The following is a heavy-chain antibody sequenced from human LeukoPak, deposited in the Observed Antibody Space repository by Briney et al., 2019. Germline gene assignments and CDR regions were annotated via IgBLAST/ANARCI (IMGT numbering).Heavy chain of an antibody. V-gene: IGHV3-23*01. J-gene: IGHJ4*02. CDR2: ISASGTSP. CDR3: AIDPNWESGY. CDR1: GFTFSNSD. D-gene: IGHD1-1*01. Sequence: PGGSLRLSCAASGFTFSNSDMNWVRQAPGKGLEWVSAISASGTSPAYADSVKGRFTISRDNSKNMVFLQMNSLRAEDTALYYCAIDPNWESGYWGQGTLVTVSS.